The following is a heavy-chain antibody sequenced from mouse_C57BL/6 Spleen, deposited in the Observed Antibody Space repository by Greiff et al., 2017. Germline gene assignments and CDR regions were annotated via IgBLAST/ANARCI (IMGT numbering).Heavy chain of an antibody. V-gene: IGHV5-6*02. D-gene: IGHD3-1*01. J-gene: IGHJ4*01. Sequence: EVKLVESGGDLVKPGGSLKLSCAASGFTFSSYGMSWVRQTPDQRLEWVATISSGGSYTYYTDSVKGRFTISRDNSKNTLYLQMSSLKSEDTAMYYCARRGYALYYAMDYWGQGTSVTVSS. CDR3: ARRGYALYYAMDY. CDR1: GFTFSSYG. CDR2: ISSGGSYT.